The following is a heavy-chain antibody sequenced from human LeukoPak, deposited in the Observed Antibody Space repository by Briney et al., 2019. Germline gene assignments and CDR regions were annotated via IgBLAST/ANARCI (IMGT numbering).Heavy chain of an antibody. D-gene: IGHD5-24*01. Sequence: GGSLRLSCAASGFTFSSYAMNWIRQAPGKGLEWVSYISSSGSTIYYADSVKGRFTISRDNAKNSLYLQMNNLRADDTAVYYCARGNGYNYDYWGQGTLVTVSS. CDR3: ARGNGYNYDY. J-gene: IGHJ4*02. V-gene: IGHV3-48*04. CDR2: ISSSGSTI. CDR1: GFTFSSYA.